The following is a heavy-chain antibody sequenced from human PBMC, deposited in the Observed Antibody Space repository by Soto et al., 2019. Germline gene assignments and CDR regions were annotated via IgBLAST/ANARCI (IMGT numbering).Heavy chain of an antibody. J-gene: IGHJ3*02. CDR1: GYTFTSYG. V-gene: IGHV1-18*01. D-gene: IGHD1-1*01. CDR2: ISAYNGNT. CDR3: ATGWSGTTYLLGAFDI. Sequence: ASVKVSCKASGYTFTSYGISWVRQAPGQGLEWMGWISAYNGNTNYAQKLQGRVTMTTDTSTSTAYMELRSLRSDDTAVYYCATGWSGTTYLLGAFDIWGQGTMVTVSS.